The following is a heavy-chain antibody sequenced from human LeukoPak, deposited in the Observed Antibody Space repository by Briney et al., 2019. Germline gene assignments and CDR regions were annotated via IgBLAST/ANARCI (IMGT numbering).Heavy chain of an antibody. J-gene: IGHJ4*02. CDR2: INHSGST. Sequence: SETLSLTFSVVAGSSSVVNCGGVRQPPGKGLEWIGEINHSGSTNYNPSLKSRVTISVDTSKSKFSLKLSSVTAPHTAAYYCARLWVWFGGSDYWGQRALVTVTS. D-gene: IGHD3-10*01. V-gene: IGHV4-34*01. CDR3: ARLWVWFGGSDY. CDR1: AGSSSVVN.